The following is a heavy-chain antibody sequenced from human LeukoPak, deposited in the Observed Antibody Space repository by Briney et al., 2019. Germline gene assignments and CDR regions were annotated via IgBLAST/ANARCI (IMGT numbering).Heavy chain of an antibody. D-gene: IGHD3-10*02. CDR1: GFTFSSDA. Sequence: GGSLRLSCAASGFTFSSDAMSWVRQAPGKGLEWVSAISGSGGSTYCADSVKGRFTISRDNSKNTLFLQMNSLRAEDTAVYYCAELGITMIGGVWGKGTTVTISS. CDR2: ISGSGGST. J-gene: IGHJ6*04. V-gene: IGHV3-23*01. CDR3: AELGITMIGGV.